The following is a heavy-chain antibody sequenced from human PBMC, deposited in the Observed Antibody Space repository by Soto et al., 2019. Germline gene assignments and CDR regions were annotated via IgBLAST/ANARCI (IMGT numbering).Heavy chain of an antibody. J-gene: IGHJ4*02. Sequence: ASVKVSCKASGGTFSNYSISWVLQAPGQGLEWMGGINPIFKTPNYAGKFQGRVTITADDSTSTAYMDLSSLTSEDTAVYYCARVSASRPRIYYFDNWGQGTQVTVSS. V-gene: IGHV1-69*13. CDR3: ARVSASRPRIYYFDN. CDR2: INPIFKTP. CDR1: GGTFSNYS.